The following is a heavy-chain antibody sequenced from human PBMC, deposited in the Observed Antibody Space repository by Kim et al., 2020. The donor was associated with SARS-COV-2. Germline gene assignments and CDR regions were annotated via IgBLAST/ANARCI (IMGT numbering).Heavy chain of an antibody. Sequence: PSLKSRVTISVDTSKNQFSLKLSSVTAADTAVYYCARQNPIYYYYYGMDVWGQGTTVTVSS. J-gene: IGHJ6*02. V-gene: IGHV4-31*02. CDR3: ARQNPIYYYYYGMDV.